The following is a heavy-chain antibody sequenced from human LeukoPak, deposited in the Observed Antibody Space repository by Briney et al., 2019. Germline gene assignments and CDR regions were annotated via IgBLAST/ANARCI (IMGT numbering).Heavy chain of an antibody. CDR3: ARDGYDYVWGSYPRLDP. CDR1: GGSISGYY. V-gene: IGHV4-4*07. D-gene: IGHD3-16*02. Sequence: SETLSLTCTVSGGSISGYYWSWIRQPAGKGLEWIGRIYTSGSTNYNPSLKSRVTMSVDTSKNQFSLKLSSVTAADTAVYYCARDGYDYVWGSYPRLDPWGQGTLVTVSS. J-gene: IGHJ5*02. CDR2: IYTSGST.